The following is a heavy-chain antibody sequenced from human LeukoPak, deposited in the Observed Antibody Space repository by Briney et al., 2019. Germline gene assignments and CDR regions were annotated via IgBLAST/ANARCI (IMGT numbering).Heavy chain of an antibody. CDR3: ARGLDRGGYNFDY. V-gene: IGHV3-21*01. CDR1: GFTFSSYS. D-gene: IGHD5-12*01. J-gene: IGHJ4*02. Sequence: GGSLRLSCAASGFTFSSYSMNWVRQAPGKGLEWVSSISSSSSYIYYADSVKGRFTISRDNAENSLYLQMSSLRAEDTAVYYCARGLDRGGYNFDYWGQGTLVTVSS. CDR2: ISSSSSYI.